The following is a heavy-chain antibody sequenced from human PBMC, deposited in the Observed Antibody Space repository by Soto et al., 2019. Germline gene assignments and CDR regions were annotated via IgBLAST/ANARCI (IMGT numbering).Heavy chain of an antibody. J-gene: IGHJ4*02. CDR3: AKDSAKDSSSWPDY. CDR2: ISGSGGST. D-gene: IGHD6-13*01. V-gene: IGHV3-23*01. Sequence: GGSLRLSCAASGFTFSSYAMTWVRQAPGKGLEWVSFISGSGGSTYYADSVKGRFTISRDNSKNTLYLQMNSLRAGDTAVYYCAKDSAKDSSSWPDYWGQGTLVTVSS. CDR1: GFTFSSYA.